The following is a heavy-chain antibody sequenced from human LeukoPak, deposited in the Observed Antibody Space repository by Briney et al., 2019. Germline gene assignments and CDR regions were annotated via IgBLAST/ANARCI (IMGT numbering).Heavy chain of an antibody. CDR3: ARDLHGGYSSDY. D-gene: IGHD4-23*01. CDR1: GFTFNNFG. J-gene: IGHJ4*02. V-gene: IGHV3-30*02. CDR2: MGYEGIHK. Sequence: GGSLRLSCAASGFTFNNFGMHWVRQAPGKGLEWVAFMGYEGIHKYYADSVRGRFTISKDNSKATLYLQMNSLRPEDTAVHYCARDLHGGYSSDYWGQGTLVTVSS.